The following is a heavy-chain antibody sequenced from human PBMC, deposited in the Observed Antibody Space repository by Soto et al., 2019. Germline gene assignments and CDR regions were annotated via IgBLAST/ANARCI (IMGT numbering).Heavy chain of an antibody. CDR1: GGSISSNTYY. J-gene: IGHJ3*01. Sequence: SETLSLTCIVSGGSISSNTYYWAWIRQPPGKGLEWIASIYYRGSTYYNPSLKSRVTISVDTSKNQFSLKLSSVTAADTAVYYCARFYMVRGVMGAFDLWGQGTTVTVSS. D-gene: IGHD3-10*01. CDR3: ARFYMVRGVMGAFDL. CDR2: IYYRGST. V-gene: IGHV4-39*07.